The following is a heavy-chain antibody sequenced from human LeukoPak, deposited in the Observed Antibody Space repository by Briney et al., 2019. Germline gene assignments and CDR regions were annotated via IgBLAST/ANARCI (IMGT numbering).Heavy chain of an antibody. CDR3: ARHTPRGYSGYDINWFDP. D-gene: IGHD5-12*01. Sequence: SETLSLTCAVYGGSFSGYYWSWIRQPPGKGLEWIGEINHSGSTNYNPSLKSRVTISVDTSKNQFSLKLSSVTAADTAVYYCARHTPRGYSGYDINWFDPWGQGTLVTVSS. J-gene: IGHJ5*02. CDR2: INHSGST. V-gene: IGHV4-34*01. CDR1: GGSFSGYY.